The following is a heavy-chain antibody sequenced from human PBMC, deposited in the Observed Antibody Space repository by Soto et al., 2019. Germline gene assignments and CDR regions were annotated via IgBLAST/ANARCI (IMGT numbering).Heavy chain of an antibody. D-gene: IGHD6-19*01. CDR2: ISGSGDST. CDR3: ARRTSGWYLDY. Sequence: EVQLLESGGGLVQPRGSLRLSCAASGFTFSSYAMSWVRQAPGKGLEWVSVISGSGDSTYYADSVKGRFTISRDNSKNTLYLQMNSLRAEDTAVYYCARRTSGWYLDYWGQGTLVTVSS. J-gene: IGHJ4*02. CDR1: GFTFSSYA. V-gene: IGHV3-23*01.